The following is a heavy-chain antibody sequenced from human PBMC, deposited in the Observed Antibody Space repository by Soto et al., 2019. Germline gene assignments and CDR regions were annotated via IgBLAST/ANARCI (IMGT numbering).Heavy chain of an antibody. CDR2: IWYDGSNK. J-gene: IGHJ4*02. V-gene: IGHV3-33*01. CDR3: ARERVVAALTSGLDY. CDR1: GFTFSSYG. Sequence: GGSLRLSCAASGFTFSSYGMHWVRQAPGKGLEWVAVIWYDGSNKYYADSVKGRFTISRDNSKNTLYLQMNSLRAEDTAVYYCARERVVAALTSGLDYWGQGTLVTVSS. D-gene: IGHD2-15*01.